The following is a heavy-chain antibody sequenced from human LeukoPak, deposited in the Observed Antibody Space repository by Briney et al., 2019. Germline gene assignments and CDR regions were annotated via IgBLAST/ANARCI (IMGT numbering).Heavy chain of an antibody. D-gene: IGHD6-13*01. CDR3: ARDLYRRQHLGLIDS. CDR2: ISSSSDYI. CDR1: GFTLSRYT. Sequence: GGSLRLSCAASGFTLSRYTMNWVRQAPGKGLEWVSSISSSSDYIYYADSVKGRFTISRDKAKNSLYLQMNRLRGDDTAVYSCARDLYRRQHLGLIDSWGQGTRVTVSS. J-gene: IGHJ4*02. V-gene: IGHV3-21*01.